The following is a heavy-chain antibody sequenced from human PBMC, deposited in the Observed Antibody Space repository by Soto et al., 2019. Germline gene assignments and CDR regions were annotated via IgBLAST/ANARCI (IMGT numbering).Heavy chain of an antibody. J-gene: IGHJ6*02. CDR1: GYTFTGYY. Sequence: ASVKVSCKASGYTFTGYYMHWVRQAPGQGLEWMGWINPNSGGTNYAQKFQGRVTMTRDTSISTAYMELSRLRSDDTAVYYCARAYDSGGYYLYYYYYYGMDVWGQGTTVTVSS. CDR3: ARAYDSGGYYLYYYYYYGMDV. D-gene: IGHD3-22*01. V-gene: IGHV1-2*02. CDR2: INPNSGGT.